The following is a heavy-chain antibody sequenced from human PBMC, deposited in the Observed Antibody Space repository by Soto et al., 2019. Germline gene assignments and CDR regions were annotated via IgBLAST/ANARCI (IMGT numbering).Heavy chain of an antibody. J-gene: IGHJ4*02. V-gene: IGHV3-21*01. Sequence: GGSLRLSCAASGFTFSSYSMNWVRQAPGKGLEWVSSISSSSSYIYYADSVKCRFTISRDNAKNSLYLQMNSLRAEDTAVYYGAIDPGILLWFGELLYFDYWGQGTLVTVSS. CDR1: GFTFSSYS. CDR2: ISSSSSYI. D-gene: IGHD3-10*01. CDR3: AIDPGILLWFGELLYFDY.